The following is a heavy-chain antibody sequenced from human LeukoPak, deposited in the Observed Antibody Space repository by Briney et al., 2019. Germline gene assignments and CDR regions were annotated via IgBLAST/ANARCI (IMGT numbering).Heavy chain of an antibody. Sequence: GGSLRLSCAASGFTFSSYGVSWVRQAPGKGLEWVSGISGSGHRTYYADSVKGRFTISRDNSKSTLYLQMNSLRAEDTAVYYCAKDLPAPYDQYYFDYWGQGTLVTVSS. D-gene: IGHD3-16*01. V-gene: IGHV3-23*01. CDR3: AKDLPAPYDQYYFDY. CDR1: GFTFSSYG. J-gene: IGHJ4*02. CDR2: ISGSGHRT.